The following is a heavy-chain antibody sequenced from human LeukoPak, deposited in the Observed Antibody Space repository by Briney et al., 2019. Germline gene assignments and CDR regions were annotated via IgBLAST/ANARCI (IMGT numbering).Heavy chain of an antibody. V-gene: IGHV1-2*02. Sequence: ASVKVSCKASGYTFTDYYIHWVRQAPGQGLEWMGWISPNSGVTNYAQKFQGRVTMTRDTSITTAYMELSRLTSDDTAVYYCARLVDPGYHSGSVSYRDYWGQGTLVTVSS. D-gene: IGHD3-10*01. CDR1: GYTFTDYY. CDR2: ISPNSGVT. J-gene: IGHJ4*02. CDR3: ARLVDPGYHSGSVSYRDY.